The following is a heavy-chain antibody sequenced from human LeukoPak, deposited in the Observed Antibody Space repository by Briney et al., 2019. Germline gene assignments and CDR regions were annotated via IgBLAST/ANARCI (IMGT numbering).Heavy chain of an antibody. D-gene: IGHD3-16*01. J-gene: IGHJ4*02. Sequence: PGGSLRLSCAASGFTFSGYSMNWVRQAPGRGLEWVSYITSSRSTIYYADSVKGRFTISRDNAKNSLYLQMNSLRAEDTAVYYCGRDRTLGEFDFWGQGTLVTVSS. CDR1: GFTFSGYS. V-gene: IGHV3-48*01. CDR3: GRDRTLGEFDF. CDR2: ITSSRSTI.